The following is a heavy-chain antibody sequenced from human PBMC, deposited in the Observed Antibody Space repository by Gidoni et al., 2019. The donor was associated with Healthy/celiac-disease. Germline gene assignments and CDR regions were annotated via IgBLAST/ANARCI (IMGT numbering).Heavy chain of an antibody. J-gene: IGHJ4*02. Sequence: QVQLVESGGGVVQPGRSLRLSCAASGFTFSSYAMHWVRQAPGKGLEWVAVISYDGSNKYYADSVKGRFTISRDNSKNTLYLQMNSLRAEDTAVYYCARVGSSSCRYFDYWGQGTLVTVSS. CDR1: GFTFSSYA. CDR3: ARVGSSSCRYFDY. D-gene: IGHD6-13*01. V-gene: IGHV3-30*04. CDR2: ISYDGSNK.